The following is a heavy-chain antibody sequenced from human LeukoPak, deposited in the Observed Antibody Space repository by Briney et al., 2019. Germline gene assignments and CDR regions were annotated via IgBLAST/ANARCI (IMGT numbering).Heavy chain of an antibody. J-gene: IGHJ3*02. Sequence: PSETLSLTCTASGGSISSYYWSWIRQPPGKGLEWIGSIYYSGSTYYNPSLKSRVTISVDTSKNQFSLKLSSVTAADTAVYYCARESTIVAWGAFDIWGQGTMVTVSS. CDR1: GGSISSYY. D-gene: IGHD3-22*01. V-gene: IGHV4-59*12. CDR3: ARESTIVAWGAFDI. CDR2: IYYSGST.